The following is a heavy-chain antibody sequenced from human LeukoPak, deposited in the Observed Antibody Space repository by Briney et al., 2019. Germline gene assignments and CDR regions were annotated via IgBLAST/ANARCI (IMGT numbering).Heavy chain of an antibody. D-gene: IGHD3-3*01. Sequence: PSETLSLTCTVSGGSIGNDYFTWIRQPAGKGLEWIGYIYYSGSTNYNPSLKSRVTMSVDTSKNQFSLKLSSVTAADTAVYYCARGGQRDFWSGYFPADVWGKGTTVTVSS. J-gene: IGHJ6*04. CDR3: ARGGQRDFWSGYFPADV. CDR2: IYYSGST. V-gene: IGHV4-59*12. CDR1: GGSIGNDY.